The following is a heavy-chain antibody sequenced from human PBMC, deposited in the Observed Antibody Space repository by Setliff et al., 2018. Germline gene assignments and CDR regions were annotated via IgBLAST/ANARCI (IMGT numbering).Heavy chain of an antibody. Sequence: KASETLSLTCTVSGSSINSSTYNSRSYYWGWTRQPPGKGLEWIGRIYSSGNNYYNPSLKSRVTMSVDTSKNHVSLKLSSVTAADTAVYYCARAHTWSLPNDNSGYPGWFDPWGQGTLVTVSS. CDR3: ARAHTWSLPNDNSGYPGWFDP. J-gene: IGHJ5*02. CDR2: IYSSGNN. CDR1: GSSINSSTYNSRSYY. V-gene: IGHV4-39*02. D-gene: IGHD3-22*01.